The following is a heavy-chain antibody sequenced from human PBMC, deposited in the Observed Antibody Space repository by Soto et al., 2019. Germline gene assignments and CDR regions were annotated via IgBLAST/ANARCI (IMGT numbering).Heavy chain of an antibody. CDR3: AQTAYAVDTPDWFDP. CDR1: GFSLSTSGVG. D-gene: IGHD6-19*01. V-gene: IGHV2-5*02. CDR2: IYWDDDK. Sequence: QITLKESGPTLVKPTQTLTLTCTFSGFSLSTSGVGVGWIRQPPGKALEWLALIYWDDDKRYSPSLKSRLTITKDTSKNQVVLTMTNMDPLDTATYYCAQTAYAVDTPDWFDPWGQGTLVTVSS. J-gene: IGHJ5*02.